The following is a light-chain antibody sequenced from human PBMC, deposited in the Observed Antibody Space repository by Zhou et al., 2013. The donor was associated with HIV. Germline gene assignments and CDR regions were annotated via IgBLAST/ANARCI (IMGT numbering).Light chain of an antibody. CDR3: QQYGSSHFT. Sequence: EIVLTQSPGTLSLSPGERATLSCRASHTVTSNYLAWYQHKPGQAPRLLIYDASKRATGIPARFSASGSGTDFTLTIARVAPEDFAVYYCQQYGSSHFTFGPGTKVDIK. V-gene: IGKV3-20*01. CDR2: DAS. CDR1: HTVTSNY. J-gene: IGKJ3*01.